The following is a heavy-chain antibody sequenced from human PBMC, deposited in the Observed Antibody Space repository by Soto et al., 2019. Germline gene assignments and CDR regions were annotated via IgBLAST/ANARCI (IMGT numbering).Heavy chain of an antibody. CDR3: ARSSGYCSGGSCYAFDY. Sequence: QVQLVQSGAEVKKPGSSVKVSCKASGGTFSSYTISWVRQAPGQGLEWMGRIIPILGIANYAQKFQGRVTITAEKSTSTAYMELRSLRSEDTAVYYCARSSGYCSGGSCYAFDYWGQGTLVTVSS. CDR2: IIPILGIA. CDR1: GGTFSSYT. J-gene: IGHJ4*02. V-gene: IGHV1-69*02. D-gene: IGHD2-15*01.